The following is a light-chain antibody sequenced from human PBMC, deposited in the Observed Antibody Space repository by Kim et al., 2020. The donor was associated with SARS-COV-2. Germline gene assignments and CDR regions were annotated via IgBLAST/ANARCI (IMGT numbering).Light chain of an antibody. CDR1: QSVSSN. J-gene: IGKJ2*01. Sequence: SVSPEARATLSCRASQSVSSNLAWYQQKPGQAPRLLIYGASTRATGIPARFSGSGSGTEFTLTISSLQSEDFAVYYCQQYNNWPYTFGQGTKLEI. V-gene: IGKV3-15*01. CDR3: QQYNNWPYT. CDR2: GAS.